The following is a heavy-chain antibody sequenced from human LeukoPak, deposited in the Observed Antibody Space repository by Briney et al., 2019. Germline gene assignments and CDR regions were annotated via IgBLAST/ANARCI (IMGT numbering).Heavy chain of an antibody. D-gene: IGHD2-15*01. J-gene: IGHJ3*02. V-gene: IGHV3-7*01. Sequence: GGSRRLSCAASGFTFVSNWMSWVRQAPGQGVEWVANINQDESEKYYVDSVKGRFTISRDNAKNSLYLQMNSLRAEDTALYYCVKGYCSGGTCYRNGFDIWGQGPMVTVSS. CDR3: VKGYCSGGTCYRNGFDI. CDR1: GFTFVSNW. CDR2: INQDESEK.